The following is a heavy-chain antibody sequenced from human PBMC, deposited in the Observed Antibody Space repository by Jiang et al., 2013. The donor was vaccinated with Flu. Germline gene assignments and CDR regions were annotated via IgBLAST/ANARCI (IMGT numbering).Heavy chain of an antibody. D-gene: IGHD5-18*01. CDR2: IYYSGST. V-gene: IGHV4-59*01. CDR1: GGSISSYY. J-gene: IGHJ4*02. CDR3: ARGGYGRYDY. Sequence: GPGLVKPSETLSLTCTVSGGSISSYYWSWIRQPPGKGLEWIGYIYYSGSTNYNPSLKSRVTISVDTSKNQFSLKLSSVTAADTAVYYCARGGYGRYDYWGRGTWSPSPQ.